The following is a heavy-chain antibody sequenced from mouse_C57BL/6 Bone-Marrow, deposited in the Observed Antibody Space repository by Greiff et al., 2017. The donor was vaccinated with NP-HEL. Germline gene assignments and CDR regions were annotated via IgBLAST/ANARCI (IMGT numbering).Heavy chain of an antibody. Sequence: QVQLQQSGAELVKPGASVKLSCKASGYTFTSYWMHWVKQRPGQGLEWIGMIHPNSGSTNYNEKFKSKATLTVDKSSSTAYMQLSSLTSEDSAVYYCAREEAYWYFDVWGTGTTVTVSS. J-gene: IGHJ1*03. CDR1: GYTFTSYW. CDR3: AREEAYWYFDV. CDR2: IHPNSGST. V-gene: IGHV1-64*01. D-gene: IGHD3-2*02.